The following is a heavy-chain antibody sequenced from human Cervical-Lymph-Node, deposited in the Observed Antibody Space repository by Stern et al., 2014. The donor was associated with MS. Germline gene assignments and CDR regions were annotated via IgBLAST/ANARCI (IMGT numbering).Heavy chain of an antibody. V-gene: IGHV3-11*01. Sequence: VQLVESGGDLVKPGGSLRLSCAASGFTFSDYYMNWLRQVPGKGLEWVSYINGSGSARYYADSVEGRFTISRDNAKKSLYLQMNSLRDEDTAVYYCANSIAWGQGTPVTVSS. CDR3: ANSIA. D-gene: IGHD2/OR15-2a*01. CDR2: INGSGSAR. J-gene: IGHJ5*02. CDR1: GFTFSDYY.